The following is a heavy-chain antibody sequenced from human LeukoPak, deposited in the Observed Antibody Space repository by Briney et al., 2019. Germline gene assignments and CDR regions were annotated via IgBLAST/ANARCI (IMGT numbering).Heavy chain of an antibody. CDR3: AREGGYGVGEAFDI. CDR1: GFTFSTYA. CDR2: IGGSSSSI. Sequence: PGGSLRLSCAASGFTFSTYAMNWVRQAPGKGLEWVSSIGGSSSSIYYADSVKGRFTISRDNAKNSLYLQMNSLRAEDTAVYYCAREGGYGVGEAFDIWGQGTMVTVSS. J-gene: IGHJ3*02. V-gene: IGHV3-21*01. D-gene: IGHD4-17*01.